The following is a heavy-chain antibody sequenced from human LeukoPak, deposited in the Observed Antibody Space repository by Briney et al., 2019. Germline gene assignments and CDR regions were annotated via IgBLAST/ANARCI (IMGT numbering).Heavy chain of an antibody. V-gene: IGHV1-2*02. D-gene: IGHD6-13*01. CDR3: GRDLVSRQEVDQP. Sequence: ASVTVSFKASGYTFTAHYIHWIRQAPGQRLAWMGWVNPNTGGTYYAQKFQDRGTMTRDASITTAYMELNRLTSDDTAVYYCGRDLVSRQEVDQPWGQGTLVTVSS. J-gene: IGHJ5*02. CDR2: VNPNTGGT. CDR1: GYTFTAHY.